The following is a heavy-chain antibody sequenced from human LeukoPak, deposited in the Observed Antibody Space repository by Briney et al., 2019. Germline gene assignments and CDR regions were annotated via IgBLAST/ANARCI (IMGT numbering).Heavy chain of an antibody. CDR2: IYYSGST. Sequence: SETLSLTCTVSGGSISSYYWSWIRQRPGKGLEWIGYIYYSGSTNYNPSLKSRVTISLDTSNNQFSLKLSSVTAADTAVYYCARRSGYYYGVDVWGQGTTVTVSS. CDR1: GGSISSYY. CDR3: ARRSGYYYGVDV. J-gene: IGHJ6*02. V-gene: IGHV4-59*08.